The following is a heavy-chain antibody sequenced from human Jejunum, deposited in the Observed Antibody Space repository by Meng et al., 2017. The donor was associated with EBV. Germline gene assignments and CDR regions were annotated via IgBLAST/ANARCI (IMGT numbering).Heavy chain of an antibody. Sequence: QVQLVQSGTEVNESGASVKVCCKASGYTFTDYDVHGVRQAPGQGLEWMGRVNPNSGVTNYAEKFQGRDTMTRDTSISTSYVEVSRLTSDDTAVYYCARPISGYTYYFDYWGQGTLVTVSS. V-gene: IGHV1-2*06. CDR3: ARPISGYTYYFDY. D-gene: IGHD5-18*01. J-gene: IGHJ4*02. CDR2: VNPNSGVT. CDR1: GYTFTDYD.